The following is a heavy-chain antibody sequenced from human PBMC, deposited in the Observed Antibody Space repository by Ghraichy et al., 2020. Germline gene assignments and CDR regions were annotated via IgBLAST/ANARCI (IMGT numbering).Heavy chain of an antibody. CDR3: AGPRMSGGDLLDAFDI. Sequence: ASVKVSCKASGYTFTSYDINWVRQATGQGLEWMGWMNPNSGNTGYAQKFQGRVTMTRNTSISTAYMELSSLRSEDTAVYYCAGPRMSGGDLLDAFDIWGQGTMVTVSS. V-gene: IGHV1-8*01. CDR2: MNPNSGNT. D-gene: IGHD2-21*02. CDR1: GYTFTSYD. J-gene: IGHJ3*02.